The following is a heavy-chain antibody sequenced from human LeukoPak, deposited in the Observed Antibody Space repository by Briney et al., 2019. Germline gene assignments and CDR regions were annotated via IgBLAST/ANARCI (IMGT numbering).Heavy chain of an antibody. V-gene: IGHV3-74*01. CDR3: AGEGIITMTRGDFDL. J-gene: IGHJ2*01. D-gene: IGHD3-22*01. Sequence: GGSLRLSCAASGFTFSSYWMHWVRQGPGKGLVWVSRINSDGSSTTYADSVKGRFAISRDNAKNTLYLQMNSLRAEDTAVYYCAGEGIITMTRGDFDLWGRGTLVTVSS. CDR2: INSDGSST. CDR1: GFTFSSYW.